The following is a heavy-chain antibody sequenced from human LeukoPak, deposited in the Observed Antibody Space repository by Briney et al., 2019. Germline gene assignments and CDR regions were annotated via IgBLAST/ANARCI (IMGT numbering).Heavy chain of an antibody. CDR3: AKGAGGSYGAYYFDS. J-gene: IGHJ4*02. CDR2: ITSSGSHK. D-gene: IGHD1-26*01. V-gene: IGHV3-21*01. CDR1: GFPFNDYS. Sequence: PGGSLRLSCAASGFPFNDYSMNWVRQTPGKGLEWVSSITSSGSHKYFAYSLKGRSTISRDNVNKLFYLQMSSLRVEDTAFYYCAKGAGGSYGAYYFDSWGQGILVTVSS.